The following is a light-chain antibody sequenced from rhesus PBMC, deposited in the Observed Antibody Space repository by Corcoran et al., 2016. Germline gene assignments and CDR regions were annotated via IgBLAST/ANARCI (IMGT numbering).Light chain of an antibody. CDR1: QSISSW. J-gene: IGKJ4*01. V-gene: IGKV1-22*01. CDR2: KAY. Sequence: DIQMTQSPSSLSASVGDTVTITCRASQSISSWLDWYQQKPGKAPKLLIYKAYSLQIGVPSRFSGSGSGTDFTLTISSLQPEDFATYYCLQYSSSPLTFGGGTKVELK. CDR3: LQYSSSPLT.